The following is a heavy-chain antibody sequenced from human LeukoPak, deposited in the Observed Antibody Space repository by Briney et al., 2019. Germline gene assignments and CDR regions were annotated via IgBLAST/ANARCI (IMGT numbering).Heavy chain of an antibody. J-gene: IGHJ4*02. CDR2: IIPIFGTA. V-gene: IGHV1-69*01. CDR3: ARGVGATVNLFDY. D-gene: IGHD4-17*01. Sequence: PAASVKVSCRASGGTFSSYAISWVRQAPGQGLEWMGGIIPIFGTANYAQKFQGRVTITADESTSTAYMELSSLRSEDTAVYYCARGVGATVNLFDYWGQGTLVTDSS. CDR1: GGTFSSYA.